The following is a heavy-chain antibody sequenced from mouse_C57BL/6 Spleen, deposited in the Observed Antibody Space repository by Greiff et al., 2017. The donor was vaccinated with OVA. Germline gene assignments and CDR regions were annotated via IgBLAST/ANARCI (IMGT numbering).Heavy chain of an antibody. CDR2: IYPGSGNT. J-gene: IGHJ1*03. D-gene: IGHD2-4*01. Sequence: QVQLKQSGAELVRPGASVKLSCKASGYTFTDYYINWVKQRPGQGLEWIARIYPGSGNTYYNEKFKGKATLTAEKSSSTAYMQLSSLTSEDSAVYFCAREGGYYDYDSQFVWGTGTTVTVSS. V-gene: IGHV1-76*01. CDR1: GYTFTDYY. CDR3: AREGGYYDYDSQFV.